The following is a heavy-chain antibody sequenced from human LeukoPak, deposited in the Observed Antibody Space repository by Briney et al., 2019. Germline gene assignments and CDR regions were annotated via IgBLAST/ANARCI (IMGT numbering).Heavy chain of an antibody. Sequence: SETLSLTCTVSGGSISSYYWSWIRQPPGKGLEWIGYIYYSGSTNYNPSLKSRVTISVDTSKNQFSLKLSSVTAADTAVYYCARGPPGYGDYPWPDWGQGTLVTVSS. CDR1: GGSISSYY. CDR3: ARGPPGYGDYPWPD. D-gene: IGHD4-17*01. CDR2: IYYSGST. V-gene: IGHV4-59*01. J-gene: IGHJ4*02.